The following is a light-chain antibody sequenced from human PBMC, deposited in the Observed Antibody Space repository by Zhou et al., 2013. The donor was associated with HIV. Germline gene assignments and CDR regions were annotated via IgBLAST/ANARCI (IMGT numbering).Light chain of an antibody. CDR2: STS. Sequence: DIQMTQSPSSLSASVGDRVTITCRTSQTITTSLNWYQQKPGKAPRLLIHSTSTLETGVPSRFSAIGSGAHFALTISSLQPEDFATYYCQQSYSTYTFGQGTKLEIK. J-gene: IGKJ2*01. CDR1: QTITTS. CDR3: QQSYSTYT. V-gene: IGKV1-39*01.